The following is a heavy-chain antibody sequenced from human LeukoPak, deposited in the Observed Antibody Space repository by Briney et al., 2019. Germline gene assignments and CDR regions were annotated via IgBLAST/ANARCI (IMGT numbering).Heavy chain of an antibody. CDR1: GFTFSSFA. D-gene: IGHD2-2*01. CDR2: ISGSGGST. J-gene: IGHJ3*01. CDR3: AKDRSCSGSSCNVGS. Sequence: RGSLRLSCAASGFTFSSFAMSWVRQAPGKGLEWVSAISGSGGSTSYADSVKGRFTLSRDNSKNTLFLQMNGLRAEDTAVYYCAKDRSCSGSSCNVGSWGQGTMVTVSS. V-gene: IGHV3-23*01.